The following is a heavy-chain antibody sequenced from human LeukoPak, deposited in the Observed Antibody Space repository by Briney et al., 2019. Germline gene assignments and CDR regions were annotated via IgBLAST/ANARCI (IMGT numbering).Heavy chain of an antibody. J-gene: IGHJ3*02. Sequence: ASVKVSCKASGYTFIGYYIHWVRQAPGQGLEWMGRIDPDSGGTSYTQRFQGRVTMTTDTSMSTAYMELRRLTSDDTAVYYCAREYYDSSGRRHAFDIWGQGTMVTVSS. CDR2: IDPDSGGT. CDR1: GYTFIGYY. CDR3: AREYYDSSGRRHAFDI. D-gene: IGHD3-22*01. V-gene: IGHV1-2*02.